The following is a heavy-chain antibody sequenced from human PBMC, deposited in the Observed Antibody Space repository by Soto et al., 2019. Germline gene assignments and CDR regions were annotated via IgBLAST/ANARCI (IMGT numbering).Heavy chain of an antibody. V-gene: IGHV3-23*01. D-gene: IGHD3-22*01. CDR3: AKPIGGYYYDSSGYQDYFDY. J-gene: IGHJ4*02. Sequence: PGGSLRLSCAASGFTFSSYAMSWVRQAPGKGLEWVSAISGSGGSTYYADSVKGRFTISRDNSKNTLYLQMNSLRAEDTAVYYCAKPIGGYYYDSSGYQDYFDYWGQGTLVTVSS. CDR1: GFTFSSYA. CDR2: ISGSGGST.